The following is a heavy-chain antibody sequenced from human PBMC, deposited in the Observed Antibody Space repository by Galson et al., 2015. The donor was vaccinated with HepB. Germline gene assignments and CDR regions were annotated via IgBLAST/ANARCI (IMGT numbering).Heavy chain of an antibody. CDR3: TTVLWWYSFEY. CDR2: ISGSGDRT. CDR1: GLTFTRHT. J-gene: IGHJ4*02. D-gene: IGHD4-23*01. Sequence: SLRLSCAASGLTFTRHTLTWVRQAPGKGLEWVSGISGSGDRTYYADSVKGRFSISRDNSKNTLYLQMDSLKAEDTAVYYCTTVLWWYSFEYWGQGILVTVSS. V-gene: IGHV3-23*01.